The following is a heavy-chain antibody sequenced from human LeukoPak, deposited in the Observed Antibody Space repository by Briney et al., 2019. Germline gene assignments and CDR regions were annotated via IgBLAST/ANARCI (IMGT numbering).Heavy chain of an antibody. D-gene: IGHD5-12*01. CDR2: IYSGGST. CDR3: ARDDSGYEVSQNDY. CDR1: GFTFSSNY. J-gene: IGHJ4*02. V-gene: IGHV3-66*02. Sequence: PGGSLRLSCAASGFTFSSNYMSWVRQAPGKWLEWVSVIYSGGSTYYADSVKGRFTISRDNSKNTLYLQMNSLRAEDTAVYYCARDDSGYEVSQNDYWGQGTLVTVSS.